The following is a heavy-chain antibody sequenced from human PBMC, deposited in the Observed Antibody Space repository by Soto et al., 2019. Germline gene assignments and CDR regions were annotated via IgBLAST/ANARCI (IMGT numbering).Heavy chain of an antibody. Sequence: EVQLVESGGGLVQPGGSLRLSCAASGFTVSSSYMGWVRQAPGKGLEWVSSIYSDGNTYYADSVRGRFTISTDNSNDTLYLQMNSLRVDDTAMYYCARHVGFYWYFDLWGRGTLVTVSS. CDR2: IYSDGNT. D-gene: IGHD1-26*01. CDR1: GFTVSSSY. J-gene: IGHJ2*01. V-gene: IGHV3-66*04. CDR3: ARHVGFYWYFDL.